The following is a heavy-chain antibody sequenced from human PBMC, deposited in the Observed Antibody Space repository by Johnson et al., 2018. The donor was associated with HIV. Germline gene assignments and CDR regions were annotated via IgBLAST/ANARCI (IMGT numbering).Heavy chain of an antibody. CDR2: INQDGSDK. J-gene: IGHJ3*02. D-gene: IGHD5-18*01. Sequence: VQLVESGGGLVQPGGSLRLSCAASGFTFSTYWMSWVRQAPGKGLEWVANINQDGSDKYYVDSVKGRFTISRDNAQNSLYLQMNSLRAEDTAVYYCPRETNSAMAGDAFDIWGQGTMVTVSS. CDR3: PRETNSAMAGDAFDI. V-gene: IGHV3-7*01. CDR1: GFTFSTYW.